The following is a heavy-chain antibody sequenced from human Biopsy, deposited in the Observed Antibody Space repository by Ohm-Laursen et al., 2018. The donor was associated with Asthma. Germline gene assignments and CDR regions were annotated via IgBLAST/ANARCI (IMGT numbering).Heavy chain of an antibody. D-gene: IGHD3-3*01. V-gene: IGHV3-21*01. CDR2: ISSSSSYI. J-gene: IGHJ6*02. Sequence: SLRLSCAASGFTFSSYSMNWVRQAPGKGLEWVSSISSSSSYIYYADSVKGRFTISRDNAKISLYLQMNSLRAEDTAVYYCARADTIFGGVIPIYDYYGMDVWGQGTTVTVSS. CDR3: ARADTIFGGVIPIYDYYGMDV. CDR1: GFTFSSYS.